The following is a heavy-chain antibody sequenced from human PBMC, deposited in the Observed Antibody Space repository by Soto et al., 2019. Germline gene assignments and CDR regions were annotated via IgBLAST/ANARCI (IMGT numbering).Heavy chain of an antibody. J-gene: IGHJ4*02. D-gene: IGHD3-3*01. CDR3: AKDRRGDFWSLWYFDY. CDR2: ISYDGSNK. Sequence: PGGSLRLSCAASGFTFSSYGMHWVRQAPGKGLEWVAVISYDGSNKYYADSVKGRFTISRDNSKNTLYLQMNSLRAEDTAVYYCAKDRRGDFWSLWYFDYWGQGTLVTVSS. CDR1: GFTFSSYG. V-gene: IGHV3-30*18.